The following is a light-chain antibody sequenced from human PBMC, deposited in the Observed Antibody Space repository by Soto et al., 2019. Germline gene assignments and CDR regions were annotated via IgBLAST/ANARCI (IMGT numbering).Light chain of an antibody. CDR1: SSDVGGYKY. V-gene: IGLV2-14*01. J-gene: IGLJ1*01. CDR2: EVS. CDR3: TSFTSASTYV. Sequence: QSALAQPASVSGSPGQSITISCTGTSSDVGGYKYVSWYQQHPGKAPKLMIYEVSNRPSGVSNRFSGSKSGNTASLTISGLQAEDEADYYCTSFTSASTYVFGRGTKVTVL.